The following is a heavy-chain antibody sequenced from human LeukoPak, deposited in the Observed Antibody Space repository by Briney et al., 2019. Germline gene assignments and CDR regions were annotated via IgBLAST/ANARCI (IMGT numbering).Heavy chain of an antibody. CDR1: GGSISSGDYY. CDR3: AISSSSAPFYFDY. D-gene: IGHD6-6*01. Sequence: SETLSLTCTVSGGSISSGDYYWSWIRQPPGKGLEWIGYIYYTGSTYYNPSLKSRVTISIDTSKNQFSLKLSSVTAAGTAVFYCAISSSSAPFYFDYWGQGTLVTVSS. J-gene: IGHJ4*02. CDR2: IYYTGST. V-gene: IGHV4-30-4*01.